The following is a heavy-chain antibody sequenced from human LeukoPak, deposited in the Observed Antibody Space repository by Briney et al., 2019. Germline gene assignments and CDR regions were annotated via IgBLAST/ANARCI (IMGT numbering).Heavy chain of an antibody. CDR1: GGSTSSYY. J-gene: IGHJ4*02. CDR2: IYYSGST. V-gene: IGHV4-59*01. Sequence: SETLSLTCTVSGGSTSSYYWSWIRQPPGKGLEWIGYIYYSGSTNYNPSLKSRVTISVDTSKNQFSLKPSSVTAADTAVYYCARDGVDGDYLRYFDYWGQGTLVTVSS. D-gene: IGHD4-17*01. CDR3: ARDGVDGDYLRYFDY.